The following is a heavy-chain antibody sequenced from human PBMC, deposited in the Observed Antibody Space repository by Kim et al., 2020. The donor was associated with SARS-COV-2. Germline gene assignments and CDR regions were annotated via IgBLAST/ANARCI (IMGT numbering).Heavy chain of an antibody. V-gene: IGHV1-69*13. CDR1: GGTFSSYA. J-gene: IGHJ5*02. CDR3: ASRAYSSSWSHLGFDP. D-gene: IGHD6-13*01. Sequence: SVKVSCKASGGTFSSYAISWVRQAPGQGLEWMGGIIPIFGTANYAQKFQGRVTITADESTSTAYMELSSLRSEDTAVYYCASRAYSSSWSHLGFDPWGQGTLVTVSS. CDR2: IIPIFGTA.